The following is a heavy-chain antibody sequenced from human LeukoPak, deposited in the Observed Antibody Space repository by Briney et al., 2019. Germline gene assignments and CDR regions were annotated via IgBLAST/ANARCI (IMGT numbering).Heavy chain of an antibody. CDR1: GFIFSNYY. Sequence: PGRSLRLSCATSGFIFSNYYMSWVRQAPGRGLEWVSSISSTSSHMYYADSVKGRFTISRDKAKNSLYLQVNSLKSEDTAVYYCARVNHGYGPDYWGQGTLVTVSS. J-gene: IGHJ4*02. V-gene: IGHV3-21*01. CDR3: ARVNHGYGPDY. CDR2: ISSTSSHM. D-gene: IGHD1-14*01.